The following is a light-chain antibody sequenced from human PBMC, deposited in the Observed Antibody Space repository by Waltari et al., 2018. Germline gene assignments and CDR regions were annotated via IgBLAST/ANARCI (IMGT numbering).Light chain of an antibody. CDR1: QSVSSSY. Sequence: ETVLTQSPDTLSLAPGEIATPSCRASQSVSSSYLAWYQQKPGQAPRLLIYGASSRATGIPDRFSGSGSGTDFTLTISRLEPEDFAVYYCQEYGSSPMFTFGQGTKVEIK. V-gene: IGKV3-20*01. CDR3: QEYGSSPMFT. CDR2: GAS. J-gene: IGKJ2*01.